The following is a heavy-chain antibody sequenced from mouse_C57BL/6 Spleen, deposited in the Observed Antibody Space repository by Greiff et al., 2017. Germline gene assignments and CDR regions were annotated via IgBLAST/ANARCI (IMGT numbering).Heavy chain of an antibody. Sequence: QVQLKESGAELVRPGASVKLSCKASGYTFTDYYINWVKQRPGQGLEWIARIYPGSGNTYYNEKFKGKATLTAEKSSSTAYMQLSSLTSEDSAVYVCAREDYDYDGSPYAMDYWGQGTSVTVSS. CDR3: AREDYDYDGSPYAMDY. V-gene: IGHV1-76*01. J-gene: IGHJ4*01. CDR2: IYPGSGNT. D-gene: IGHD2-4*01. CDR1: GYTFTDYY.